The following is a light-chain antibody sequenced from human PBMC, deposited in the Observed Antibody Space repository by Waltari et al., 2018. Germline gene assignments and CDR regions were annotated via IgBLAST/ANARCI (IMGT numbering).Light chain of an antibody. CDR3: QQYYSAPLT. J-gene: IGKJ3*01. CDR1: QGISDS. V-gene: IGKV1-27*01. Sequence: DIRITQSPSSLSASVRDRVTITCRASQGISDSLAWYQQKPGTVPKLLIYVASTLQSGVPSRFSGSGSGTDFTLTISSLQPEDFATYYCQQYYSAPLTFGPGTKLDIE. CDR2: VAS.